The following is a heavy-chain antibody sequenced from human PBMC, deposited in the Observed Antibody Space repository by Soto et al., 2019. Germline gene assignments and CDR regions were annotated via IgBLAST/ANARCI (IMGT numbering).Heavy chain of an antibody. Sequence: GGSLRLSCAASGFNVSTNYMTWVRLAPGKGLEWVSVIYSGGTTYYADSVKGRFIISRDNFKNTLYLQMNNLRAEDTALYYCARGSGSLYYFHYWGQGTLVTVSS. D-gene: IGHD1-26*01. J-gene: IGHJ4*02. CDR1: GFNVSTNY. CDR3: ARGSGSLYYFHY. V-gene: IGHV3-53*01. CDR2: IYSGGTT.